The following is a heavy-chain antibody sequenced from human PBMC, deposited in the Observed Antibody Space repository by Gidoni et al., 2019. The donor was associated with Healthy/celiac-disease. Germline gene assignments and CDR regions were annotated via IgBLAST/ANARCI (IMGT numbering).Heavy chain of an antibody. CDR1: GGTFSSYT. D-gene: IGHD6-13*01. V-gene: IGHV1-69*08. Sequence: QVQLVQSGAEVKKPGSSVKVSCKASGGTFSSYTISWVRQAPGQGLEWMGRIIPILGIANYAQKFQGRVTITADKSTSTAYMELSSLRSEDTAVYYCAREASSSWSDYYYGMDVWGQGTTVTVSS. J-gene: IGHJ6*02. CDR2: IIPILGIA. CDR3: AREASSSWSDYYYGMDV.